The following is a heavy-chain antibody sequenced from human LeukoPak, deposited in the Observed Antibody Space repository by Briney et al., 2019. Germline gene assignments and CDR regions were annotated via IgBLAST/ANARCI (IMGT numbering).Heavy chain of an antibody. V-gene: IGHV3-30-3*01. D-gene: IGHD1-7*01. J-gene: IGHJ4*02. Sequence: GRSLRLSCAASGFTFSDYAMHWVRQAPGKGLEWVAVISRDGSDKYYPGSVRGRFTISRDNSRNTIYLQMDSLRAEDTAIYYCARDYWWNYDYWGQGTLVTVSS. CDR3: ARDYWWNYDY. CDR1: GFTFSDYA. CDR2: ISRDGSDK.